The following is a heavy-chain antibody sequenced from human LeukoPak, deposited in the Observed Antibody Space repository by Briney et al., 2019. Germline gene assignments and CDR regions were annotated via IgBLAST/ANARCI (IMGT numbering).Heavy chain of an antibody. CDR2: IRGSGGST. CDR1: GFTFSSYA. V-gene: IGHV3-23*01. D-gene: IGHD3-22*01. CDR3: AKDPLNYYDSSGYYPGEAFDI. Sequence: GGSLRLSCAASGFTFSSYAMSWVRQAPGKGLEWVSAIRGSGGSTYYADSVKGRFTISRDNSKNTLYLQMNSLRAEDTAVYYCAKDPLNYYDSSGYYPGEAFDIWGQGTMVTVSS. J-gene: IGHJ3*02.